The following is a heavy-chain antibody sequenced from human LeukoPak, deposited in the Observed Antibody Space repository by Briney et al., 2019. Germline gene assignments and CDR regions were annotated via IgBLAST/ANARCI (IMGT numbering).Heavy chain of an antibody. V-gene: IGHV1-18*01. D-gene: IGHD6-19*01. CDR2: ISANNGNT. Sequence: ASVKVSCKTSGYTFISYGISWLRQAPGQGIEWMGWISANNGNTNYAQKLQGRVTMTTDTSTSTAYMELRSLRSDDTAVYYCARDRAVAGIKYYYGMDVWGQGTTVTVSS. CDR1: GYTFISYG. J-gene: IGHJ6*02. CDR3: ARDRAVAGIKYYYGMDV.